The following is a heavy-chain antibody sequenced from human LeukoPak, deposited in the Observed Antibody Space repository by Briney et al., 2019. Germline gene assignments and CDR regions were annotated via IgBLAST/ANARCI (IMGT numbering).Heavy chain of an antibody. V-gene: IGHV3-53*04. CDR1: GFTVSTNC. Sequence: GGSLRPSCAASGFTVSTNCMTWVRQAPGKGLEWVSTIYSGGTTYYADSVMGRLTISRHNSRNTLYLQMNSLRAEDTAVYYCARVDTVMAYYFDLWGQGTLVTVSS. CDR3: ARVDTVMAYYFDL. D-gene: IGHD5-18*01. J-gene: IGHJ4*02. CDR2: IYSGGTT.